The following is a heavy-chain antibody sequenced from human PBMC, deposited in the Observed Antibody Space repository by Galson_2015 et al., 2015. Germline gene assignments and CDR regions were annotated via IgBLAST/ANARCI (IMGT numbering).Heavy chain of an antibody. CDR3: ARQILDYDFWSGYYPTNFDY. CDR1: EFTFSSYY. V-gene: IGHV3-21*01. D-gene: IGHD3-3*01. Sequence: SLRLSCAASEFTFSSYYMSWVRQAPGKGLEWVSSISSTTTYIYYADSAKGRFTISRDNAKNSLHLQMNSLGAEDTAVYYCARQILDYDFWSGYYPTNFDYWGQGTLVTVSS. CDR2: ISSTTTYI. J-gene: IGHJ4*02.